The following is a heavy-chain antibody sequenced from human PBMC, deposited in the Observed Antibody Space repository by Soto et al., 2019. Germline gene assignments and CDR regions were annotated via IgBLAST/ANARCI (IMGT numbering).Heavy chain of an antibody. CDR1: GITFSNYT. CDR2: ISSSSTYI. Sequence: VQLVESGGGPVKPGGSLRLSCAASGITFSNYTMNWFRQPPGKGLEWVSSISSSSTYIYYADSVKGRFTISRDNAKYSLYLQMNSLRAEDTALYYCARGLIAAAGRATDYWGQGTLVTVSS. CDR3: ARGLIAAAGRATDY. V-gene: IGHV3-21*01. D-gene: IGHD6-13*01. J-gene: IGHJ4*02.